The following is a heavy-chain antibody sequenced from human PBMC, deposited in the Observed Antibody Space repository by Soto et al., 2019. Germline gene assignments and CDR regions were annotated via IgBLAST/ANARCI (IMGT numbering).Heavy chain of an antibody. CDR1: GGTFSSYA. D-gene: IGHD3-3*01. CDR2: IIPIFGTA. J-gene: IGHJ5*02. Sequence: SVKVSCKASGGTFSSYAISWVRQAPGQGLEWMGGIIPIFGTANYAQKFRGRVTITADESTSTAYMELSSLRSEDTAVYYCASHPDYDFWSGYSYNWFDPWGQGTLVTVSS. CDR3: ASHPDYDFWSGYSYNWFDP. V-gene: IGHV1-69*13.